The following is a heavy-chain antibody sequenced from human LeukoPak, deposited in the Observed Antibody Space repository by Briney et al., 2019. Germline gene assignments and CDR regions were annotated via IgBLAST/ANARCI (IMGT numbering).Heavy chain of an antibody. CDR1: GFTFSSYG. V-gene: IGHV3-33*06. D-gene: IGHD1-26*01. CDR3: AKDRDLYSGSPGGVDY. CDR2: IWYDGSNK. J-gene: IGHJ4*02. Sequence: GGSLRLSCAASGFTFSSYGMHWVRQAPGKELEGVAVIWYDGSNKYYADSVKSRFTISRDNSKNTLYLQMNSLRAEDTAVYYCAKDRDLYSGSPGGVDYWGQGTLVTVSS.